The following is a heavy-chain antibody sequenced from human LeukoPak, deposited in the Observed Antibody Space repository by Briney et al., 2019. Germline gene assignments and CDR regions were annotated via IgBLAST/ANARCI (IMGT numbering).Heavy chain of an antibody. D-gene: IGHD1-26*01. J-gene: IGHJ5*02. Sequence: GESLKISRRGSGYSFTTYWIGWVRQMPGKGLEWMGVIYPGDSDTRYSPSFQGQVTISADKSVNTAYLQWSSLKASDTAMYYCARSRGAANNWFDPWGQGTLVTVSS. CDR1: GYSFTTYW. CDR3: ARSRGAANNWFDP. CDR2: IYPGDSDT. V-gene: IGHV5-51*01.